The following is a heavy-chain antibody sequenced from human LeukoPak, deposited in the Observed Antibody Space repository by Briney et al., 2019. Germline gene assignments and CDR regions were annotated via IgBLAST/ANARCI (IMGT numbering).Heavy chain of an antibody. CDR1: GGTFSSYA. Sequence: AVKVSCKASGGTFSSYAISWVRQAPGQGLEWMGGIIPIFGTANYAQKFQGRVTITADESTSTAYMEMSSLRSEDTAVYYCARSTFPEEHYYYGMDVWGKGTTVTVSS. V-gene: IGHV1-69*13. J-gene: IGHJ6*04. CDR3: ARSTFPEEHYYYGMDV. CDR2: IIPIFGTA. D-gene: IGHD1-26*01.